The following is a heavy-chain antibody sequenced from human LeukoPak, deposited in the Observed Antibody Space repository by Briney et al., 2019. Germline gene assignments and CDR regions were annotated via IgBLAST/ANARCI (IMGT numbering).Heavy chain of an antibody. CDR3: TTALLYSNDAFDI. J-gene: IGHJ3*02. D-gene: IGHD2-21*01. V-gene: IGHV3-15*01. CDR1: GFTFSNAW. CDR2: IKSKTDGGTT. Sequence: TGGSLRLSCAASGFTFSNAWMSWVRQAPGKGLEWVGRIKSKTDGGTTDYAAPMKGRFTISRDDSKNTLYLQMNSLKTEDTAVYYCTTALLYSNDAFDIWGQGTMVTVSS.